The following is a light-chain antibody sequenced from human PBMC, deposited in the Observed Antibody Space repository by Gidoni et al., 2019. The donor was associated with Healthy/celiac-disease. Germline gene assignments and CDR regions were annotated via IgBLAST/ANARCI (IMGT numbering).Light chain of an antibody. J-gene: IGKJ2*01. Sequence: EIVLPQSPATLSLSPGERATISCRASQSVSSYLAWYQQKPGQAPRLLIYDASNRATGIPARFSGSGSGTDFTLTISSLEPEDFAVYYCQQRSNWPPGYTFXHXTKLEI. CDR1: QSVSSY. CDR3: QQRSNWPPGYT. V-gene: IGKV3-11*01. CDR2: DAS.